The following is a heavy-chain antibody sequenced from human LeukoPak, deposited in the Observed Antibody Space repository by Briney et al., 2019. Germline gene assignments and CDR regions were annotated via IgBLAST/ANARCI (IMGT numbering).Heavy chain of an antibody. J-gene: IGHJ4*02. Sequence: SETLSLTCTVSGGSISSSSYYWGWIRQPPGKGLVWIGSIYYSGSTYYNPSLKSRVTISVDTSKNQFSLKLSSVTAADTAVYYCATPGGTYDFWSGYYYFGYWGQGTLVTVSS. CDR3: ATPGGTYDFWSGYYYFGY. CDR2: IYYSGST. V-gene: IGHV4-39*01. CDR1: GGSISSSSYY. D-gene: IGHD3-3*01.